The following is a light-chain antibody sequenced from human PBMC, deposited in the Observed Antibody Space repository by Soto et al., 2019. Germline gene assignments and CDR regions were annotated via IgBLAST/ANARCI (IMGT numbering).Light chain of an antibody. J-gene: IGKJ2*01. CDR2: LGS. CDR3: MQSPQTPPYT. CDR1: QSLLQSKGYNY. Sequence: DVVMTQSPLSLSVTPGESASISCRSIQSLLQSKGYNYLDWYLKKPGQSPQPLIYLGSPQALGVTDRYSDGGSGTDFTLKISRMESEDVGFYYCMQSPQTPPYTLGQGT. V-gene: IGKV2-28*01.